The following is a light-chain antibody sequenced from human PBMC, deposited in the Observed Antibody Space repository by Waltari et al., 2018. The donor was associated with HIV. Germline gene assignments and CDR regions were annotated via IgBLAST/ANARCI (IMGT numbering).Light chain of an antibody. CDR1: SSDVGSYNV. Sequence: QSALTQPASVSGSPGQSITISCTGTSSDVGSYNVVSWYQQHPGKAPKLMIYEDNKRPAGVSNRFSGSKSGNTASLTIAGFQAEDEADYYCCSYTGSTTWVFGGGTKLTVL. CDR2: EDN. J-gene: IGLJ3*02. V-gene: IGLV2-23*01. CDR3: CSYTGSTTWV.